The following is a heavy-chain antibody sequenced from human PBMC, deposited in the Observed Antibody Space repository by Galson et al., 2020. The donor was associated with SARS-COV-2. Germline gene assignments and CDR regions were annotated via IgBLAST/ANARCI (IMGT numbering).Heavy chain of an antibody. V-gene: IGHV3-74*01. CDR2: INNDGSDT. J-gene: IGHJ3*02. D-gene: IGHD3-16*01. Sequence: GGSLRLSCAASGFTFTSHWMHWVRQAPGKGLVWVSRINNDGSDTIYADSVKGRFTISRDNANNTLYLQMNSLRAEDTAVYYCARVGIGGRAFDIWGQGTMFTVSS. CDR1: GFTFTSHW. CDR3: ARVGIGGRAFDI.